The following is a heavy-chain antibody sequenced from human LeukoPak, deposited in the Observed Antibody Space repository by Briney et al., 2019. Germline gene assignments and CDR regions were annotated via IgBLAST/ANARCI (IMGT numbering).Heavy chain of an antibody. CDR3: ARDHWNYHAFDY. CDR1: GSLVSDNY. V-gene: IGHV3-53*01. J-gene: IGHJ4*02. CDR2: LYTGGST. Sequence: GGSLRLSCAASGSLVSDNYMHWLRQAPGKGQEWGSVLYTGGSTYYADSGKGRFTISRDNSKNTLYLQMNSLRVEDTAVYYCARDHWNYHAFDYWGQGTLVTVSS. D-gene: IGHD1-7*01.